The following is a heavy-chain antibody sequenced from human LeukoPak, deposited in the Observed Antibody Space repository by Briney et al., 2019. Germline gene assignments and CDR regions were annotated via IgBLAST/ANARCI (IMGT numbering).Heavy chain of an antibody. CDR2: VSSSSTTI. D-gene: IGHD1-1*01. V-gene: IGHV3-48*04. CDR1: GFAFSNWN. J-gene: IGHJ6*03. Sequence: GGSLRLSCVASGFAFSNWNMNWVRQAPGKGLEWVSYVSSSSTTIYYADSVKGRFTISRDNAKNLLHLQMNSLRAEDTAVYYCASSHIPTGQGWLFYYYMDVWGKGTTVTVSS. CDR3: ASSHIPTGQGWLFYYYMDV.